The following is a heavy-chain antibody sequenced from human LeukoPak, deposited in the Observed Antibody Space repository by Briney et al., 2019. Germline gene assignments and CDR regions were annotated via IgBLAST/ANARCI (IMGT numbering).Heavy chain of an antibody. J-gene: IGHJ4*02. CDR2: INQDGSQE. Sequence: RGSLRLSCAASGFTFNSYWMNWVRQAPGKGLQWVANINQDGSQEYYVDSVKGRFTISRDNAKNPLYLQINSLRAEDTAVYYCARDNSRNDLEYWGQGTLVTVSS. D-gene: IGHD1-1*01. CDR3: ARDNSRNDLEY. CDR1: GFTFNSYW. V-gene: IGHV3-7*04.